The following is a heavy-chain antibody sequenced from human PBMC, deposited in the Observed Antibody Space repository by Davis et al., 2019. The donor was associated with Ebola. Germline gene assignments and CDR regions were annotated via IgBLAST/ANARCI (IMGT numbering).Heavy chain of an antibody. D-gene: IGHD4-23*01. J-gene: IGHJ4*02. CDR1: GYTFTTYT. CDR3: ARMTTVDPDY. Sequence: ASVKVSCKASGYTFTTYTLHWVRQAPGQRLECMGWINAGIGNTKYSQKFQGRVTITRDTSASTAYMELSSLRSEDTAVYYCARMTTVDPDYWGQGTLVTVSS. V-gene: IGHV1-3*01. CDR2: INAGIGNT.